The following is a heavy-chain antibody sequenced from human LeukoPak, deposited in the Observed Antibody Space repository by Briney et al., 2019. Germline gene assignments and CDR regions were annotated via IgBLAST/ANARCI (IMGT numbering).Heavy chain of an antibody. CDR1: GFTFSSYA. J-gene: IGHJ4*02. V-gene: IGHV3-30-3*01. CDR2: ISYDGSNK. CDR3: ARDSDLDY. Sequence: GGSLRLSCAASGFTFSSYAMHWVRQAPGKGLEWVAVISYDGSNKYYADSVKGRFTISRDNSKNMLYLQMNSLRAEDTAVYYCARDSDLDYWGQGTLVTVSS.